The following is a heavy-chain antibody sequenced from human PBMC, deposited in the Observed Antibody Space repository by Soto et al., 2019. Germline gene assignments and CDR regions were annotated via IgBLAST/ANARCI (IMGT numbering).Heavy chain of an antibody. Sequence: ASVKVSCKASGYTFSTYDITWVRHAAGQGLEWMGWMNSNSGNTGYAQKFQGRVTMTRNTSISTAYMELSSLRSEDTAVYYCARGSTSIFAPDPWGQGTLVTVSS. D-gene: IGHD3-3*01. J-gene: IGHJ5*02. CDR1: GYTFSTYD. CDR2: MNSNSGNT. CDR3: ARGSTSIFAPDP. V-gene: IGHV1-8*01.